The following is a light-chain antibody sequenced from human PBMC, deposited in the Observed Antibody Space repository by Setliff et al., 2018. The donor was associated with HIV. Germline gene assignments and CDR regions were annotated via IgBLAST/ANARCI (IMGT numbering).Light chain of an antibody. V-gene: IGKV1-9*01. J-gene: IGKJ4*01. CDR2: AAS. CDR3: QHLNDYPLS. CDR1: QGISDY. Sequence: DIQLTQSPSFLSASVGDRVIITCRASQGISDYLGWYQQQPGKAPKLLIYAASTLQSGVSSRFSGRGSGTEFTLTINNLQPDDFATYFCQHLNDYPLSFGGGTKVDIK.